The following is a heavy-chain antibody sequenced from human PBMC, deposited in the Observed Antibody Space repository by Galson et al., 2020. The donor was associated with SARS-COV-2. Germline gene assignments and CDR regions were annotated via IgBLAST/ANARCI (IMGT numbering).Heavy chain of an antibody. V-gene: IGHV1-8*01. Sequence: ASVKVSCKASGYTFTSYDINWVRQATGQGLEWMGWMNPNSGNTGYAQKFQGRVTMTRNTSISTAYMELSSLRSEDTAVYYCARGRYTPWGVRYYYYYMDVWGKGTTVTVSS. CDR1: GYTFTSYD. J-gene: IGHJ6*03. D-gene: IGHD1-1*01. CDR2: MNPNSGNT. CDR3: ARGRYTPWGVRYYYYYMDV.